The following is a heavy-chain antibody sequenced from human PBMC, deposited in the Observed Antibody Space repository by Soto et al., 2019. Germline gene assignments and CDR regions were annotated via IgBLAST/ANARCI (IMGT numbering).Heavy chain of an antibody. D-gene: IGHD2-8*01. Sequence: ASVKVSCKASGYRFTDYHIHWVRQAPGQGLEWLGRINPKSGGTSNAQKSQGWVTMTTDTSISTASMELTRLTSDDTAIYYCARGDSTDCSNGVCSFFYNHDMDVWGQGTTVTVSS. V-gene: IGHV1-2*04. CDR2: INPKSGGT. J-gene: IGHJ6*02. CDR3: ARGDSTDCSNGVCSFFYNHDMDV. CDR1: GYRFTDYH.